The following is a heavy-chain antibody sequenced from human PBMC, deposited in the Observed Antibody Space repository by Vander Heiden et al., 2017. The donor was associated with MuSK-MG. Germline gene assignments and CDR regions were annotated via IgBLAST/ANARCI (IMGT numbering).Heavy chain of an antibody. D-gene: IGHD6-13*01. CDR2: ISSSGSTI. CDR3: ARLLSSWDYYYYGMDV. V-gene: IGHV3-11*01. J-gene: IGHJ6*02. Sequence: QVQLVESGGGLVKPGGSLRLSCEASGFTFSDYYMSWIRQAPGKGLEWVSYISSSGSTIYYADSVKGRFTISRDNAKNSLYLQMNSLRAEDTAVYYCARLLSSWDYYYYGMDVWGQGTTVTVSS. CDR1: GFTFSDYY.